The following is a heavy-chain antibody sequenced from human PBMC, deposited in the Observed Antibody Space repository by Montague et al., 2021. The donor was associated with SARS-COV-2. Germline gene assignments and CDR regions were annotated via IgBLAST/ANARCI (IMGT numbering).Heavy chain of an antibody. Sequence: SETLSLTCAVYGGSLSGYYWSWIRQPPEKGLEWIGEINHSANTKYNPSLKSPVTISIDTSKNQFSLKMTSVTAADTATYYCASGIYPSGSYYNRYYYGLNIWGPGTTGIVSS. D-gene: IGHD3-10*01. CDR2: INHSANT. J-gene: IGHJ6*02. CDR3: ASGIYPSGSYYNRYYYGLNI. CDR1: GGSLSGYY. V-gene: IGHV4-34*01.